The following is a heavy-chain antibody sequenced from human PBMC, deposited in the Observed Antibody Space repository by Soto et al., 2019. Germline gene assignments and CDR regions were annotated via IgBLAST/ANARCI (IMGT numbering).Heavy chain of an antibody. CDR3: AKGYEVSPPVASGWYSNYFYGVDV. Sequence: GGSLRLSCAASGFTFSSYGMHWVRQAPGKGLEWVAVIWYDGSNKYYADSVKGRFTISRDNSKNTLHLQMNSLRGDDTAVYYCAKGYEVSPPVASGWYSNYFYGVDVWGRGTTVTVSS. J-gene: IGHJ6*02. CDR1: GFTFSSYG. D-gene: IGHD6-19*01. CDR2: IWYDGSNK. V-gene: IGHV3-30*02.